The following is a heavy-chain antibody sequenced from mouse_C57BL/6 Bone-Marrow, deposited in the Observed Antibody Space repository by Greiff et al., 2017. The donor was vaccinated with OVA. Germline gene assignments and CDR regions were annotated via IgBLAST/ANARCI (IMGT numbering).Heavy chain of an antibody. CDR2: IDPETGGT. D-gene: IGHD2-5*01. V-gene: IGHV1-15*01. CDR3: TRAYSNYGDFDY. J-gene: IGHJ2*01. CDR1: GYTFTDYE. Sequence: VKLMESGAELVRPGASVTLSCKASGYTFTDYEMHWVKQTPVHGLEWIGAIDPETGGTAYNQKFKGKAILTADKSSSTAYMELCSLTSEDSAVYYCTRAYSNYGDFDYWGQGTTLTVSS.